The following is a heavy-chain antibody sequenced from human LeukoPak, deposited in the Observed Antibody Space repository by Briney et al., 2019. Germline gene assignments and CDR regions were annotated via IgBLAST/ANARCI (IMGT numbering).Heavy chain of an antibody. D-gene: IGHD3-10*01. CDR1: GFTFSSHL. CDR3: AKGLSKHGFGELLYAFDI. Sequence: GGSPRLSCAASGFTFSSHLMHWVRQAPGKGLVWVSRISSDGTYTNYADSVRGRFTISRDNAKNTLYLQMNSLRAEDTAVYYCAKGLSKHGFGELLYAFDIWGQGTMVTVSS. J-gene: IGHJ3*02. V-gene: IGHV3-74*01. CDR2: ISSDGTYT.